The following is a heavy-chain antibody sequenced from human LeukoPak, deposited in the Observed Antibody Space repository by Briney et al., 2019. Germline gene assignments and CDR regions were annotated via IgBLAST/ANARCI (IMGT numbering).Heavy chain of an antibody. CDR1: GFTFSNYA. D-gene: IGHD2-2*01. J-gene: IGHJ3*02. V-gene: IGHV3-23*01. CDR2: LSGSGVST. Sequence: GGSLRLSCTTSGFTFSNYAMSWVRQAPGKGLEWVSSLSGSGVSTYHADSVKGRFTISRDNSKNTLYLQMNSLRVEDTAVYHCARYSVPATIGWGPFDIWGQGTMVTVSS. CDR3: ARYSVPATIGWGPFDI.